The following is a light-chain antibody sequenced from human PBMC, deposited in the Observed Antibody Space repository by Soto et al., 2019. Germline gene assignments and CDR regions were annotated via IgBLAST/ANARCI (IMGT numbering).Light chain of an antibody. CDR1: QSVSSN. Sequence: EIVMTQSPATLSVSPGDRATLSCRASQSVSSNLAWYQHKPGQAPRLLIYGASTRATGIPARFSGSGSGTEFTLTLSRLQPEDFAVYYCQQYNKWPPYTFGQGTKLEIK. CDR3: QQYNKWPPYT. V-gene: IGKV3-15*01. CDR2: GAS. J-gene: IGKJ2*01.